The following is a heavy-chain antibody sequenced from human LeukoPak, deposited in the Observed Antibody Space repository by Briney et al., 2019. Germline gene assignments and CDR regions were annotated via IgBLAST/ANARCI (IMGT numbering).Heavy chain of an antibody. CDR1: GGSICSGNYY. Sequence: SQALSLTCTVSGGSICSGNYYWSWIRQPPGKGLEWIGYIYYSGSSYYNPSLKSRVTISVDTSKNQFSLKLSSVTAADTAVYYCARDRAAGYSYGFSPNLDAFDIWGQGTMVTVSS. CDR2: IYYSGSS. V-gene: IGHV4-30-4*01. CDR3: ARDRAAGYSYGFSPNLDAFDI. J-gene: IGHJ3*02. D-gene: IGHD5-18*01.